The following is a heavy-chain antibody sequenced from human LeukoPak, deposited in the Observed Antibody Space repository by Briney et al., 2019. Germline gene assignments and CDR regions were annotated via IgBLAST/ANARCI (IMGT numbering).Heavy chain of an antibody. V-gene: IGHV3-7*05. Sequence: GGSLRLSCAASGFIFSRYWMTWVRQAPGKGLEWVANIKPDGSEKKYVDSVKGRFTISRDNAKNSLYLQMSSLRAEDTAVYYCARVGYSVEPIDYWGQGTLVTVSS. J-gene: IGHJ4*02. D-gene: IGHD4-11*01. CDR1: GFIFSRYW. CDR2: IKPDGSEK. CDR3: ARVGYSVEPIDY.